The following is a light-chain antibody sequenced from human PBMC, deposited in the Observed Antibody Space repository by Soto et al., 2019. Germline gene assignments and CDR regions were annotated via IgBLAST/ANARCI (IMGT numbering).Light chain of an antibody. CDR2: DDD. CDR3: GSWDSSLSAYV. CDR1: SSNIGGNS. Sequence: QSVMTQPPSVSAAPGQKVTISCSGSSSNIGGNSVSWYQQLPGTAPKLLIYDDDKRPSGIPDRFSGSKSGTPATLGITGFQTGDEADYYCGSWDSSLSAYVFGTGTKLTVL. V-gene: IGLV1-51*01. J-gene: IGLJ1*01.